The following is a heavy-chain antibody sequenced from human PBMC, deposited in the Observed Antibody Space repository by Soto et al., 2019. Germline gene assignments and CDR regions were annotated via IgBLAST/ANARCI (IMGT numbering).Heavy chain of an antibody. CDR2: IYPGDSDT. CDR3: ARLDPPGSSWNNYFDY. D-gene: IGHD6-13*01. Sequence: GESLKIACKGSVYSFTSYWIGWVRQMPGKGLEWMGIIYPGDSDTRYSPPFQGQVTISADKSISTAYLQWSSLKASDTAMYYCARLDPPGSSWNNYFDYWGQGTLVTVSS. V-gene: IGHV5-51*01. CDR1: VYSFTSYW. J-gene: IGHJ4*02.